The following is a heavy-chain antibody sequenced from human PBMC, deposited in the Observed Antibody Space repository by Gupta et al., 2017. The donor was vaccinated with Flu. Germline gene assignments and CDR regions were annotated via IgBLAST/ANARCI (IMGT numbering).Heavy chain of an antibody. J-gene: IGHJ6*02. CDR1: GDSISSYY. CDR2: IYHSGST. Sequence: VQLQESGPGLVKPSETLSLTCTDSGDSISSYYWSWIRQTPEKGLEWIGYIYHSGSTIYNPSLKSRVTISIGTSKRQFSLKLDSVTAADTAVYFCARAQFNHYGMDVWGQGTTVTVSS. V-gene: IGHV4-59*12. CDR3: ARAQFNHYGMDV.